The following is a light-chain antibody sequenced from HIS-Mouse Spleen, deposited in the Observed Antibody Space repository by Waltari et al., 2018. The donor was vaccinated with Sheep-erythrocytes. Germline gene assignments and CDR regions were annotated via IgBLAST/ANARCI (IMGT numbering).Light chain of an antibody. V-gene: IGKV1-39*01. J-gene: IGKJ2*01. Sequence: DIQMTQSPSSLSASVGDRVTITCRASKSISSNLNWYQQKPGKAPKLLIYAASSLQSGVPSRFSGSGSGTDVTLTISSLQPEDFATYYCQQSYSTPYTFGQGTKLEIK. CDR1: KSISSN. CDR2: AAS. CDR3: QQSYSTPYT.